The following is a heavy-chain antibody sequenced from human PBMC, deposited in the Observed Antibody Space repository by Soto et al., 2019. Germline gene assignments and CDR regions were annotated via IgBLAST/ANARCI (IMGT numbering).Heavy chain of an antibody. CDR3: ARAYYGDYTYFDY. J-gene: IGHJ4*02. V-gene: IGHV4-39*01. D-gene: IGHD4-17*01. CDR2: IYYSGST. CDR1: GGSISSSSYF. Sequence: PSETLSLTCSVSGGSISSSSYFWGWIRQPPGKGLEWIGSIYYSGSTYYNPSLKSRVTVSVDTSKNQFSLKLSSVTAADTAVYYCARAYYGDYTYFDYWGQGALVTVSS.